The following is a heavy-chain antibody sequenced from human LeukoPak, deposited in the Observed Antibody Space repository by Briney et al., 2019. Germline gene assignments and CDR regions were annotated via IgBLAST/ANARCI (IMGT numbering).Heavy chain of an antibody. CDR1: GGTFSSYA. Sequence: ASVKVSCKASGGTFSSYAISWVRQAPGQGLAWMGWINPNSGGTSYAQKFQGRVTMTRDTSISTAYMELSSLRSDDTAVYYCARDYPTGYSGSYFNWFDPWGQGTLVTVSS. J-gene: IGHJ5*02. V-gene: IGHV1-2*02. D-gene: IGHD1-26*01. CDR3: ARDYPTGYSGSYFNWFDP. CDR2: INPNSGGT.